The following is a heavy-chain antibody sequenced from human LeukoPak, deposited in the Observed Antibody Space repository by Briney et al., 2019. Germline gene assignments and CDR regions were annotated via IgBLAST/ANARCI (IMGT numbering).Heavy chain of an antibody. V-gene: IGHV5-51*06. J-gene: IGHJ4*02. CDR2: IYPGDSDT. Sequence: GESLKISCKASGYSFTDYWIGWVRQMPGNGLEWMGIIYPGDSDTRYSPSFEGQVTISADKSIRAASLEWSSLKASDTAMYYCATPYPREYCSSSACYFNYWGQGTLVTVSS. D-gene: IGHD2/OR15-2a*01. CDR3: ATPYPREYCSSSACYFNY. CDR1: GYSFTDYW.